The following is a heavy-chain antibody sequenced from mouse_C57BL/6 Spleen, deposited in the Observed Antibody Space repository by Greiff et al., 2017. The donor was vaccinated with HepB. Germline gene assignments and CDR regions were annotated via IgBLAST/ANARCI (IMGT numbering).Heavy chain of an antibody. D-gene: IGHD1-1*01. CDR2: IYPGSGST. Sequence: VQLQQSGAELVKPGASVKMSCKASGYTFTSYWITWVKQRPGQGLEWIGDIYPGSGSTNYNEKFKSKATLTVDTSSSTADMQLSSLTSEDSAVYYCARSTVVPFAYWGQGTLVTVSA. J-gene: IGHJ3*01. V-gene: IGHV1-55*01. CDR3: ARSTVVPFAY. CDR1: GYTFTSYW.